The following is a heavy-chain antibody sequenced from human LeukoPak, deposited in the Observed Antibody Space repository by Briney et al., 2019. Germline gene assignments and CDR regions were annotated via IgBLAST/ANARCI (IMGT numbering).Heavy chain of an antibody. V-gene: IGHV3-23*01. D-gene: IGHD2-2*02. J-gene: IGHJ5*02. CDR3: ARNSPRYKLFRSIQYNWFDP. CDR2: ISGSGGST. CDR1: GFTFSSYW. Sequence: QPGGSLRLSCAASGFTFSSYWMSWVRQAPGKGLEWVSAISGSGGSTYYADSVKGRFTISRDNSKNTLYLQMNSLRAEDTAVYYCARNSPRYKLFRSIQYNWFDPWGQGTLVTVSS.